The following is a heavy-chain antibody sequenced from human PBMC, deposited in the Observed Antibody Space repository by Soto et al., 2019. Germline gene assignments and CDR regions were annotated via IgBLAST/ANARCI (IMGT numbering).Heavy chain of an antibody. Sequence: GGSLRLSCSASGFIFSSYAMHWVRQAPGKGLEYVSAISNTGGSIFYTDSVKGRFTISRDNSKNTLYLQMSSLRVEDTAVYYCVKTTAQYYYDSWGQGTLVTVSS. V-gene: IGHV3-64D*08. CDR1: GFIFSSYA. J-gene: IGHJ4*02. CDR2: ISNTGGSI. CDR3: VKTTAQYYYDS.